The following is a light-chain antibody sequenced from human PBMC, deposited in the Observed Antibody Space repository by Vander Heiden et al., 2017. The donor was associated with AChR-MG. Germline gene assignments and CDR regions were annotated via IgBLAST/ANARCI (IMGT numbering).Light chain of an antibody. Sequence: DIVMTQSPDSLAVSLGERATLNCKSSQSVVYSSNNKNYLAWYQQKPGQPPKLLIYWASTRESGVTDRFSGSGSGTDFTLTISSLQAEDVAVYYCQQYYGTPPTFGQGTKVEIK. V-gene: IGKV4-1*01. CDR1: QSVVYSSNNKNY. J-gene: IGKJ1*01. CDR2: WAS. CDR3: QQYYGTPPT.